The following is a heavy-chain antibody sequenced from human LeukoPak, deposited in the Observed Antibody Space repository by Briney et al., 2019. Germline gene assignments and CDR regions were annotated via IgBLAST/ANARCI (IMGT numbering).Heavy chain of an antibody. CDR3: ARVMTGYNYYYYYMDV. CDR1: GGSISSYY. J-gene: IGHJ6*03. V-gene: IGHV4-59*01. D-gene: IGHD3-9*01. CDR2: IYYSGST. Sequence: SETLSLTCTVSGGSISSYYWSWIRQPPGKGLEWIGYIYYSGSTIYNPSLKSRVTISVDTSKNQFSLKLSSVTAADTAVYSCARVMTGYNYYYYYMDVWGKGTTVTISS.